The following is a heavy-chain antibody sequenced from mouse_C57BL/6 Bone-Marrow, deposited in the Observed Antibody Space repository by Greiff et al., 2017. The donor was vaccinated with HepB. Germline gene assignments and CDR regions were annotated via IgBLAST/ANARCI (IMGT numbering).Heavy chain of an antibody. D-gene: IGHD1-2*01. V-gene: IGHV5-6*01. CDR2: ISSGGSYT. J-gene: IGHJ1*03. Sequence: EVQLVESGGDLVKPGGSLKLSCAASGFTFSSYGMSWVRQTPDKRLEWVATISSGGSYTYYPDSVKGRFTISRDSAKNTLYLQMSSLKSEDTAMYYCARRALLRWYFDVWGTGTTVTVSS. CDR3: ARRALLRWYFDV. CDR1: GFTFSSYG.